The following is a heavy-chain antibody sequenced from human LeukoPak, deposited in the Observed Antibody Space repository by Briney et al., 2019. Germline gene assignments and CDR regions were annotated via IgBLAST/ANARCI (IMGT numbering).Heavy chain of an antibody. D-gene: IGHD2-15*01. V-gene: IGHV5-51*01. CDR3: ARRQGCSSSSCPPDS. J-gene: IGHJ4*02. CDR1: GYSFTTYW. Sequence: GESLKISCRGSGYSFTTYWIGWVRQMPGRGLEWMGIIYPGDSDTRYSPSFQGQVTMSADKSINTAYLQWSSLKASDTAMYYCARRQGCSSSSCPPDSWGQGTLVTVSS. CDR2: IYPGDSDT.